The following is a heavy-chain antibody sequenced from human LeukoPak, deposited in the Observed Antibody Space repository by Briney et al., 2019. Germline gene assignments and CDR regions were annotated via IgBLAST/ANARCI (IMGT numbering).Heavy chain of an antibody. CDR3: ARSGHSNGWYYFDY. CDR1: GFTFSSYG. D-gene: IGHD6-19*01. V-gene: IGHV3-30*02. J-gene: IGHJ4*02. Sequence: GGSLRLSCAASGFTFSSYGMHWVRQAPGKGLEWVAFIRYDGSNKYYADSVKGRFTISRDNAKKSLDPQMNSLRAEDTAVYYCARSGHSNGWYYFDYWGLGALVTVSS. CDR2: IRYDGSNK.